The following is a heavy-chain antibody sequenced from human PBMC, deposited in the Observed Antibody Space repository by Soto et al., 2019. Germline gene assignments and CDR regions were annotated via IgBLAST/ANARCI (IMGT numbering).Heavy chain of an antibody. V-gene: IGHV1-46*01. CDR2: INPSGGST. D-gene: IGHD3-22*01. CDR3: ARLPYYYDSSGYPGDY. CDR1: GYTFTDYY. J-gene: IGHJ4*02. Sequence: ASVKVSCKASGYTFTDYYMHWVRQAPGQGLEWMGIINPSGGSTSYAQKFQGRVTMTRDTSTSTVYMELSSLRSEDTAVYYCARLPYYYDSSGYPGDYWGQGTLVTVSS.